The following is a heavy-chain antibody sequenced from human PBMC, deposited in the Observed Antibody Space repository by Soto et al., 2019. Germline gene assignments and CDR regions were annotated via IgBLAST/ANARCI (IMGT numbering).Heavy chain of an antibody. CDR1: GGSITSSSSY. J-gene: IGHJ5*02. V-gene: IGHV4-39*01. Sequence: QLQLQESGPGLVKPSETLSLTCTVSGGSITSSSSYWDWIRQSPGKGLEWIGDIFHSGSAYYNPSLKRRDSLSVDTSKNQFSLNLSSVTAADTAVYYCASHTYRGPFDAWGQGTLVTVSS. CDR3: ASHTYRGPFDA. CDR2: IFHSGSA.